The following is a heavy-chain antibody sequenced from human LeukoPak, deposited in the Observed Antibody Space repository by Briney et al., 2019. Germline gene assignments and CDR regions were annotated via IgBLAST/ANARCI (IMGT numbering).Heavy chain of an antibody. J-gene: IGHJ5*02. CDR1: GFTFSNYG. Sequence: GSLRLSCAASGFTFSNYGMHWVRQTPGKGLEWVGEINHSGSTYYNPSLKSRVTISVDTSKNQFSLKLSSVTAADTAVYYCARTTIFGVVDWFDPWGQGTLVTVSS. D-gene: IGHD3-3*01. CDR3: ARTTIFGVVDWFDP. V-gene: IGHV4-34*08. CDR2: INHSGST.